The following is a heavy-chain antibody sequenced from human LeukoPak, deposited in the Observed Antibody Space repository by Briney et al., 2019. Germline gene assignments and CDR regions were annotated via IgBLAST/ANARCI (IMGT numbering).Heavy chain of an antibody. CDR2: IRYDGSNK. Sequence: GGSLRLSCAASGFTFSSYGMHWVRQAPGKGLEWVAFIRYDGSNKFYADSVKGRFTISRDNSKNTLYLQMNSLRAEDTAVYYCAKGVGGSANYYYMDVWGKGTTVTVSS. CDR1: GFTFSSYG. D-gene: IGHD3-10*01. CDR3: AKGVGGSANYYYMDV. V-gene: IGHV3-30*02. J-gene: IGHJ6*03.